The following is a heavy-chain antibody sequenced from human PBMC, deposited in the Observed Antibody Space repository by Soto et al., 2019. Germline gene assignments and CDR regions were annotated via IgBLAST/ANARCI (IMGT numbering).Heavy chain of an antibody. Sequence: PGGSLRLSCAASGFTFSNAWMSWVRQAPGKGLEWVGRIKSKTDGGTTDYAAPVKGRFTISRDDSKNTLYLQMNSLKTEDTAVYYCTTAPYYDYIWGSYRYPTEADLLDYWGQGTLVTVSS. V-gene: IGHV3-15*01. CDR2: IKSKTDGGTT. D-gene: IGHD3-16*02. CDR1: GFTFSNAW. CDR3: TTAPYYDYIWGSYRYPTEADLLDY. J-gene: IGHJ4*02.